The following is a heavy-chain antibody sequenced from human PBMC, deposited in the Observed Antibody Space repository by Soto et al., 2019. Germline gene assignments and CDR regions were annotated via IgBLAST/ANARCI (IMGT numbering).Heavy chain of an antibody. CDR3: ARDFRKTDYYDSSGYYLDAFDI. V-gene: IGHV1-69*12. J-gene: IGHJ3*02. D-gene: IGHD3-22*01. CDR2: IIPIFGTA. Sequence: QVQLVQSGAEVKKPGSSVKVSCKASGGTFSSYAISWVRQAPGQGLEWMGGIIPIFGTANYAQKFQGRVKITANESTSTAYMELSSLGSEDTAVYYCARDFRKTDYYDSSGYYLDAFDIWGQGTMVTVSS. CDR1: GGTFSSYA.